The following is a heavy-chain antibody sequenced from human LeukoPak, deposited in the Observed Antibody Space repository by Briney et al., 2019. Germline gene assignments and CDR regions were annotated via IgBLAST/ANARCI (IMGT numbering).Heavy chain of an antibody. J-gene: IGHJ5*02. Sequence: GGSLRLSRAASGFTFSNYAMSWIRQAPGKGLDWVSYISSTGTTMYYADSVKGRFTISRDNAKNSLYLQMNSLRDEDTAVYYCAVEGYCSGGSCYTNWFDPWGQGTLITVSS. V-gene: IGHV3-48*02. CDR1: GFTFSNYA. CDR2: ISSTGTTM. CDR3: AVEGYCSGGSCYTNWFDP. D-gene: IGHD2-15*01.